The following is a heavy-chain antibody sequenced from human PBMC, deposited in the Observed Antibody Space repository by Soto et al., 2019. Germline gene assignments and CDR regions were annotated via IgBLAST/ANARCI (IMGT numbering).Heavy chain of an antibody. CDR3: AREGQAPYYFYGMDV. V-gene: IGHV1-18*01. CDR1: GYSFTTYG. J-gene: IGHJ6*02. CDR2: ISAYNGNT. Sequence: QVQLVQSGGEVKKPGASVKVSCKTSGYSFTTYGISWVRQAPGQGLEWMGWISAYNGNTNYAQKLQGRVTMTTDTSTSPAYMELRSLGSDDTAVYYCAREGQAPYYFYGMDVWGQGSTVTVSS.